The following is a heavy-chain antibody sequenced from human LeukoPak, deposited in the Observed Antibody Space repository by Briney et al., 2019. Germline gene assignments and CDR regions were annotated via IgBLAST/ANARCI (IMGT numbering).Heavy chain of an antibody. CDR3: ARDGSSGYDDAFDI. CDR1: GFTFSSYA. J-gene: IGHJ3*02. D-gene: IGHD3-22*01. V-gene: IGHV3-30*04. CDR2: ISYDGSNK. Sequence: GGSLRLSCAASGFTFSSYAMHWVRQAPGKGLEWVAVISYDGSNKYYADSVKGRFTISRDNSKNTLYLQMNSLRAEDTAVYYCARDGSSGYDDAFDIWAKGQWSPSLQ.